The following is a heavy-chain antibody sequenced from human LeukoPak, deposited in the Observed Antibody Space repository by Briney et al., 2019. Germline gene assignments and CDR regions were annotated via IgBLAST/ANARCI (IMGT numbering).Heavy chain of an antibody. CDR3: ASLPFYDSSGYGGY. CDR1: GFTFSSYG. Sequence: PGGSLRLSCAASGFTFSSYGMHWVRQAPGKGLEWVAVISYDGSNKYYADSVKGRFTISRDNSKNTLYLQMNSLRAEDTAVYYCASLPFYDSSGYGGYWGQGTLVTVSS. J-gene: IGHJ4*02. CDR2: ISYDGSNK. D-gene: IGHD3-22*01. V-gene: IGHV3-30*03.